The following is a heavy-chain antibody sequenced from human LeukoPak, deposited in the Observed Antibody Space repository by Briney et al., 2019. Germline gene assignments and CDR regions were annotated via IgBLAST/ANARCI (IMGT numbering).Heavy chain of an antibody. CDR2: IKQDGSEK. J-gene: IGHJ4*02. CDR1: GFTFSSYW. Sequence: PGGSLRLSCAASGFTFSSYWMSWVRQAPGKGLEWVANIKQDGSEKYYVDSVKGRFTISRDNAKNSLHLQMNSLRAEDTAVYYCARCDSRGSWYVDSYFDYWGQGTLVTVSS. CDR3: ARCDSRGSWYVDSYFDY. D-gene: IGHD6-13*01. V-gene: IGHV3-7*01.